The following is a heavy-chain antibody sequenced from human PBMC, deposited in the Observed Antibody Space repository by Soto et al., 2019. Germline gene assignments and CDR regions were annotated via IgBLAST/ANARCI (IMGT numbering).Heavy chain of an antibody. V-gene: IGHV3-21*01. CDR3: ARGHDVVRVPLAIRVAYFDY. CDR1: GFTFSSYT. CDR2: ISATGSDM. Sequence: WGSLRISCAYSGFTFSSYTMNWVRQAPGMGLDLVSSISATGSDMSYADSVKGRFTISRDNTKNSLFLQLNNLRVEDAAVYFCARGHDVVRVPLAIRVAYFDYWGQGAVVTVSS. J-gene: IGHJ4*02. D-gene: IGHD2-8*01.